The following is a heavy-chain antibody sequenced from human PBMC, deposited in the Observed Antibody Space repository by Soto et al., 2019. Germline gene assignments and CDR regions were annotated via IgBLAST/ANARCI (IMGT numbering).Heavy chain of an antibody. J-gene: IGHJ6*03. Sequence: SETMSLTCTVSGGSISSSSYYWGWIRQPPGKGLEWIGSIYYSGSTYYTPSLKSRVTISVDTSKNQFSLKLSSVTAADTAVYYCARINSGYGYYMDVWGKGTTVTVSS. CDR3: ARINSGYGYYMDV. V-gene: IGHV4-39*01. CDR2: IYYSGST. CDR1: GGSISSSSYY. D-gene: IGHD5-12*01.